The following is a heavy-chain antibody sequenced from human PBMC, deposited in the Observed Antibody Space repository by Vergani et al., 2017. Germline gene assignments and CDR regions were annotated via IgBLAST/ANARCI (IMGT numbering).Heavy chain of an antibody. CDR2: INHSGST. Sequence: QVQLQQWGAGLLKPSETLSLTCAVYGGSFSGYYWSWIRQPPGKGLEWIGEINHSGSTNYNPSLKSRVTISVDTSKNQFSLKLSSVTAADTAVYYCAGGLTVVVVAATRGMDVWGQGTTVTVS. D-gene: IGHD2-15*01. CDR3: AGGLTVVVVAATRGMDV. CDR1: GGSFSGYY. V-gene: IGHV4-34*01. J-gene: IGHJ6*02.